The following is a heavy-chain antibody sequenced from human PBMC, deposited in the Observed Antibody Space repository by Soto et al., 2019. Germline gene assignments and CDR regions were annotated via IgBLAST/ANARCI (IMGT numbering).Heavy chain of an antibody. CDR2: ISYDGSNK. CDR1: GFTFSSYG. D-gene: IGHD3-3*01. J-gene: IGHJ4*01. V-gene: IGHV3-30*18. Sequence: QVQLVESGGGVVQPGRSLRLSCAASGFTFSSYGMHWVRQAPGKGLEWVAVISYDGSNKYYADSVKGRFTISRDNSKNTLYPQINSLRPEDTVVYYCANGGGDYEFWSGYEYYFDYCVHGTLVTVSS. CDR3: ANGGGDYEFWSGYEYYFDY.